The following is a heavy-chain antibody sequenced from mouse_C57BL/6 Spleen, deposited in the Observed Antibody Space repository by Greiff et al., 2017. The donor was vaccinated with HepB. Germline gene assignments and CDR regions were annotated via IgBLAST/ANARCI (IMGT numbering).Heavy chain of an antibody. D-gene: IGHD1-1*01. CDR3: ARDGSSYDAMDY. CDR2: INYDGSST. J-gene: IGHJ4*01. CDR1: GFTFSDYY. V-gene: IGHV5-16*01. Sequence: EVKLVESEGGLVQPGSSMKLSCTASGFTFSDYYMAWVRQVPEKGLEWVANINYDGSSTYYLDSLKSRFIISRDNAKNILYLQMSSLKSEDTATYYCARDGSSYDAMDYWGQGTSVTVSS.